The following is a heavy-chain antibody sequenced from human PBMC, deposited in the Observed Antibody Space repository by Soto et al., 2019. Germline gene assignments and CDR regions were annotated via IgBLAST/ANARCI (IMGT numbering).Heavy chain of an antibody. CDR1: GGSVSSGDYF. D-gene: IGHD5-12*01. V-gene: IGHV4-30-4*01. CDR2: IYDSGSS. J-gene: IGHJ4*02. CDR3: AREKGYISGPKNFDS. Sequence: PSETLSLTCTVSGGSVSSGDYFWSCIRQPPGKGLEWIGYIYDSGSSYYNPSLKSRVTMSVDTSKNQFSLKLRSVTAADTAMYYCAREKGYISGPKNFDSWGQGTLVTVSS.